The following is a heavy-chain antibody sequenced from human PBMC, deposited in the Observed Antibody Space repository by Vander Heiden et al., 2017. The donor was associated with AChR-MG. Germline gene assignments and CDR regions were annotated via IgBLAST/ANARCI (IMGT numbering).Heavy chain of an antibody. CDR2: IIPIFGTA. CDR1: GGTFSSYP. D-gene: IGHD3-22*01. CDR3: ARSRGGYYVSWYYYYGMDV. V-gene: IGHV1-69*06. Sequence: QVQPVQSGAEVKKHGSSVKVPCTASGGTFSSYPIGWVRQAPGQGLEWMGGIIPIFGTANYAQKCQGRVTITADKSTSTAYMELSSLRSEDTAVYYCARSRGGYYVSWYYYYGMDVWGQGTTVTVSS. J-gene: IGHJ6*02.